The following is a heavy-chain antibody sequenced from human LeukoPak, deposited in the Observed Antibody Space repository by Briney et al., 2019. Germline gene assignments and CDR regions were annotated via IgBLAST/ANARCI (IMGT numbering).Heavy chain of an antibody. V-gene: IGHV3-48*03. D-gene: IGHD5-12*01. Sequence: GGSLRLSCAASGFTFSSYEKNWVRQAPGKGLEWVSYISSSGDTIYYADSVKGRLTISRDNAKNSLYLQMNSLRAEDTAVYYCARRGYSGSLDYWGQGTLVTVSS. J-gene: IGHJ4*02. CDR2: ISSSGDTI. CDR3: ARRGYSGSLDY. CDR1: GFTFSSYE.